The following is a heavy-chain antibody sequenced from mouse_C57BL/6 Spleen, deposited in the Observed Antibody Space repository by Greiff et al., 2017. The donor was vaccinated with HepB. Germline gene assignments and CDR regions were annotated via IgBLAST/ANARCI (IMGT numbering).Heavy chain of an antibody. CDR3: TRDPGGYDGYYDY. CDR2: ISSGGDYI. J-gene: IGHJ2*01. V-gene: IGHV5-9-1*02. Sequence: EVHLVESGEGLVKPGGSLKLSCAASGFTFSSYAMSWVRQTPEKRLEWVAYISSGGDYIYYADTVKGRFTISRDNARNTLYLQMSSLKSEDTAMYYCTRDPGGYDGYYDYWGQGTTLTVSS. CDR1: GFTFSSYA. D-gene: IGHD2-3*01.